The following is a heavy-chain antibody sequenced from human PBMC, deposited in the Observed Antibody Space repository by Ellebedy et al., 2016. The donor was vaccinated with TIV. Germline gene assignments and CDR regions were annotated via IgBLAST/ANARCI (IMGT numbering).Heavy chain of an antibody. CDR1: GGSITSGSYY. Sequence: SETLSLTXTVSGGSITSGSYYWGWIRQPPGKRLEWIASIYSDGRTIYNPSLNSRVTISRDTSKNQFSLKMRSVTPADSAVYYCARDSYSFGSAPFDPWGQGTPVTVSS. D-gene: IGHD3-10*01. CDR2: IYSDGRT. J-gene: IGHJ5*02. CDR3: ARDSYSFGSAPFDP. V-gene: IGHV4-39*07.